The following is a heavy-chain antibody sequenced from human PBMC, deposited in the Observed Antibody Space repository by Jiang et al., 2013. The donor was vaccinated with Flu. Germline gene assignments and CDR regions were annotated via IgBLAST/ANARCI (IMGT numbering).Heavy chain of an antibody. CDR2: INAGNGNT. Sequence: SGAEVKKPGASVKVSCKASGYTFTSYAMHWVRQAPGQRLEWMGWINAGNGNTKYSQKFQGRVTITRDTSASTAYMELSSLRSEDTAVYYCARDSSGWYTLAAFDIWGQGTMVTVSS. J-gene: IGHJ3*02. CDR1: GYTFTSYA. V-gene: IGHV1-3*01. D-gene: IGHD6-19*01. CDR3: ARDSSGWYTLAAFDI.